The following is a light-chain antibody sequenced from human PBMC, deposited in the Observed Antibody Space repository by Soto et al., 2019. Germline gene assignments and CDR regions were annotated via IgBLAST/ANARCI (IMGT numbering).Light chain of an antibody. V-gene: IGKV1-17*01. CDR3: LQYNSYPWT. CDR1: QGISND. CDR2: AAS. J-gene: IGKJ1*01. Sequence: DIQMTQSPSSLSASIGDRVTITCRASQGISNDLGWYQQKPGKAPRRLIYAASSLQSGVPSRFSGSGSGTEFNLTISSLEPEDFATYYCLQYNSYPWTFGQGTEVEIK.